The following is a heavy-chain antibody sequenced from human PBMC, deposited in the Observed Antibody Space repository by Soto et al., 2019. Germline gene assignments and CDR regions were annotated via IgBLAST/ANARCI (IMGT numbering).Heavy chain of an antibody. CDR2: INHSGST. J-gene: IGHJ4*02. V-gene: IGHV4-34*01. Sequence: SETLSLTCAVYGGSFSGYYWSWIRQPPGKGLEWIGEINHSGSTNYNPSLKSRVTISVDTSKNQFSLKLSSVTAADTAVYYCSIGYGVVVVVAAPSLYYFDYWGQGTLVTVSS. D-gene: IGHD2-15*01. CDR1: GGSFSGYY. CDR3: SIGYGVVVVVAAPSLYYFDY.